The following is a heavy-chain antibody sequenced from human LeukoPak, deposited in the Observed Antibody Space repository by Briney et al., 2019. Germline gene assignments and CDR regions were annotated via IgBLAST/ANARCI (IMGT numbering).Heavy chain of an antibody. J-gene: IGHJ4*02. CDR2: IYPGDSDT. V-gene: IGHV5-51*01. D-gene: IGHD3-22*01. Sequence: GESLKISCKGSGYSFTSYWIGWVRQMPGKGLEWMGIIYPGDSDTRYSPSFQGQVTISADKSISTAYLQWSSLKASDTAMYYCARKYYYDSSGYFTPYYFDYWGQGTLVTVSS. CDR1: GYSFTSYW. CDR3: ARKYYYDSSGYFTPYYFDY.